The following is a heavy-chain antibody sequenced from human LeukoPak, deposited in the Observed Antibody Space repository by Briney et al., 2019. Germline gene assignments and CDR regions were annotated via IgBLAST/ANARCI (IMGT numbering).Heavy chain of an antibody. D-gene: IGHD2-2*02. Sequence: GASVKVSCKASGYTFTSYDINWVRQATGQGLEWMGWMNPNSGNTGYAQKFQGRVTITRNTSISTAYMELSSLRSEDTAVYYCARVCSSTSCYSFDYWGQGTLVTVSS. CDR3: ARVCSSTSCYSFDY. J-gene: IGHJ4*02. CDR2: MNPNSGNT. CDR1: GYTFTSYD. V-gene: IGHV1-8*03.